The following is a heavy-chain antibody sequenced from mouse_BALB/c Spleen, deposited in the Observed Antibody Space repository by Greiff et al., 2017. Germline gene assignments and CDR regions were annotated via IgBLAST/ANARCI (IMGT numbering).Heavy chain of an antibody. J-gene: IGHJ4*01. D-gene: IGHD2-10*02. CDR1: GFTFSSYG. CDR3: ARQTKYGNLYYAMDY. Sequence: EVQVVESGGDLVKPGGSLKLSCAASGFTFSSYGMSWVRQTPDKRLEWVATISSGGSYTYYPDSVKGRFTISRDNAKNTLYLQMSSLKSEDTAMYYCARQTKYGNLYYAMDYWGQGTSVTVSS. V-gene: IGHV5-6*01. CDR2: ISSGGSYT.